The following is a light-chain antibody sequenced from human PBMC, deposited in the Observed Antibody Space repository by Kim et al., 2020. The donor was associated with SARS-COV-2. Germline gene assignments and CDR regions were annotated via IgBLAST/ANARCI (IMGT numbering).Light chain of an antibody. V-gene: IGLV4-69*01. CDR3: QTWGTGIRV. J-gene: IGLJ3*02. Sequence: QLVLTQSPSASASLGASVKLTCTLSSGHSSYAIAWHQQQPEKGPRYLMKVDNDGNHFKGDGIPDRFSGSSSGAERYLTISSLQSEDEADYYCQTWGTGIRVFGGGTKVTVL. CDR2: VDNDGNH. CDR1: SGHSSYA.